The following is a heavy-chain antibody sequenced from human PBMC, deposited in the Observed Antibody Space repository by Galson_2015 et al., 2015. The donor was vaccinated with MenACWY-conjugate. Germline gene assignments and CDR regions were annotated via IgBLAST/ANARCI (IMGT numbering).Heavy chain of an antibody. CDR3: AREYKGTEQWLFDFDY. J-gene: IGHJ4*02. CDR1: GFTFSSYW. Sequence: FLRLSCAASGFTFSSYWMSWVRQAPGKGLEWVANIKHAGSEKYYVDSVKGRFTISRDNAKNSLYLQMNSLRAEDTAVYYCAREYKGTEQWLFDFDYWGQGTLVTVSS. V-gene: IGHV3-7*03. D-gene: IGHD6-19*01. CDR2: IKHAGSEK.